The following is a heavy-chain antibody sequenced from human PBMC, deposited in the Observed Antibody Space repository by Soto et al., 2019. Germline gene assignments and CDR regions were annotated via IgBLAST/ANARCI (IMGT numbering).Heavy chain of an antibody. CDR3: ARPHGPSGYYYGLDV. J-gene: IGHJ6*02. CDR2: VDPNDSDT. Sequence: PGESLKISCKGSGYIFTNYWIFCFLQMPVKGLEWMGVVDPNDSDTRYSPSFEGQVTISADKSITTACLQWSSLKASDTAMYYCARPHGPSGYYYGLDVWGQGTTVTVSS. D-gene: IGHD3-10*01. V-gene: IGHV5-51*01. CDR1: GYIFTNYW.